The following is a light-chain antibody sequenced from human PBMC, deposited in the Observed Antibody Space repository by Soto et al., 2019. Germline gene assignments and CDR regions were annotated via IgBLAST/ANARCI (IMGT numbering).Light chain of an antibody. Sequence: QSALTQPASVSGSPGQSITISCTGTSSDVGGYNFVSWYQQHPGKVPKLIIYDVSNRPSGVSNRFSGSKSGNTASLTSSGLQSQDEADYYCNSYTSSSTLPLGGGTKLTVL. CDR1: SSDVGGYNF. CDR3: NSYTSSSTLP. CDR2: DVS. V-gene: IGLV2-14*03. J-gene: IGLJ2*01.